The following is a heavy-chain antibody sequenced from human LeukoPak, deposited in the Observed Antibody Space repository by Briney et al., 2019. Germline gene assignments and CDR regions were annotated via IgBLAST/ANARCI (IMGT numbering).Heavy chain of an antibody. D-gene: IGHD3-22*01. CDR2: ISGSGGST. CDR3: AKPCGMIVSCFDP. V-gene: IGHV3-23*01. CDR1: GFTFSSYA. J-gene: IGHJ5*02. Sequence: GGSLRLSCAASGFTFSSYAMSWVRQAPGKGLEWVSAISGSGGSTYYADSVKGRFTISRDNSKNTLYLQMNSLRVDATAVYYCAKPCGMIVSCFDPWGQGTLVTVSS.